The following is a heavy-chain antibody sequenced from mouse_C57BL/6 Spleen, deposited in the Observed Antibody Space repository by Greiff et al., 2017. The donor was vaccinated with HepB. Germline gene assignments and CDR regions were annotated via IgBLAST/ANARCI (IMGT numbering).Heavy chain of an antibody. CDR1: GFTFSSYA. D-gene: IGHD1-1*01. Sequence: EVKVEESGGGLVKPGGSLKLSCAASGFTFSSYAMSWVRQTPEKRLEWVATISDGGSYTYYTDNVKGRFTISRDNAKNNLYLQMSHLKSEDTAIYYCARATTVVASYYFDYWGQGTTLTVSS. CDR3: ARATTVVASYYFDY. V-gene: IGHV5-4*03. J-gene: IGHJ2*01. CDR2: ISDGGSYT.